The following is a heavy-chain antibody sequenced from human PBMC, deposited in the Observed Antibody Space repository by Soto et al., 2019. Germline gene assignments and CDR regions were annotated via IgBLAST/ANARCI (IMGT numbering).Heavy chain of an antibody. CDR2: ISAYNGNT. V-gene: IGHV1-18*01. D-gene: IGHD5-12*01. J-gene: IGHJ4*02. CDR3: ERDRSGYEVETFDY. Sequence: VASVQVSCQSSGYTFTSYGISWVRLAPGEGLEWMGWISAYNGNTNHAQKLQGRVTMTTDTSTSTAYMELRSLRSDDTAVYYCERDRSGYEVETFDYWGQGTLVTVSS. CDR1: GYTFTSYG.